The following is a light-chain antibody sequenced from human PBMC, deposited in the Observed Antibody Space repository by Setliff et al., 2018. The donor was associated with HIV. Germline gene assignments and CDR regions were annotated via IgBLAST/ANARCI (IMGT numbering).Light chain of an antibody. Sequence: QSALTQPASVSGSPGQSITIPCNGSSSDIGGSKYVSWYQQYPGKAPKLLIFDVSNRPSGISSRFSGSKSGSTASLTVSGLRTEDEADYFCSSYTTSDTYVLFGGGTQLTVL. J-gene: IGLJ2*01. CDR3: SSYTTSDTYVL. CDR1: SSDIGGSKY. CDR2: DVS. V-gene: IGLV2-14*03.